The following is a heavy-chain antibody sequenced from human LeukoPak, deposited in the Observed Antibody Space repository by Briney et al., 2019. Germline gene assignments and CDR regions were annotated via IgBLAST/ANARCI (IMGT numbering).Heavy chain of an antibody. J-gene: IGHJ6*02. CDR3: ARQTITYYYYGMDV. Sequence: SETLSLTCTVSGGSTSSSSYYWGWIRQPPGKGLEWIGTVYYSGSTYYNPSLKRRVTISVDTSKNQFSLNLSSVTAADTAVYYCARQTITYYYYGMDVWGQGTTVTVSS. CDR2: VYYSGST. V-gene: IGHV4-39*01. CDR1: GGSTSSSSYY. D-gene: IGHD5-24*01.